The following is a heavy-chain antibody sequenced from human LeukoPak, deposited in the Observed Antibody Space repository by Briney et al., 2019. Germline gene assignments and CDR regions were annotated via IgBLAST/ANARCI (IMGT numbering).Heavy chain of an antibody. V-gene: IGHV3-21*01. J-gene: IGHJ4*02. CDR2: ISCSGTFI. Sequence: GGSLRLSCAASGFTFSPYSMNWVRQAPGKGLDWVSYISCSGTFIYYADSVKGRFIVSSDNAKNLLFLQMDSLRVEDAAVYYCARDPGVPAAPLDYWGLGTLVTVSS. D-gene: IGHD2-2*01. CDR1: GFTFSPYS. CDR3: ARDPGVPAAPLDY.